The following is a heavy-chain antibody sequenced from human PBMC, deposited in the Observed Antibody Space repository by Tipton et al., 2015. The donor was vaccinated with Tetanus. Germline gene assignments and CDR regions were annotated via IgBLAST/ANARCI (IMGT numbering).Heavy chain of an antibody. V-gene: IGHV4-4*02. CDR3: ARTPDYYYGMDV. CDR1: GGSISSSNW. Sequence: GLVKPSQTLSLTCSVSGGSISSSNWWSWVRQAPGKGLEWIGEIYYSGTTNYNPSLKSRVTISTDKSKNQVSLRLNSVTAADTAVYFCARTPDYYYGMDVWGQGTTVTVSS. CDR2: IYYSGTT. J-gene: IGHJ6*02.